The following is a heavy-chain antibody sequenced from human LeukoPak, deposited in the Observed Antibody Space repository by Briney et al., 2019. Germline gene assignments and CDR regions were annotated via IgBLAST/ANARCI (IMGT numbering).Heavy chain of an antibody. Sequence: SQTLSLTCAVSGGSISSGGYSWSWIRQPPGKGLEWIGYIYHSGSTYYNPSLKSRVTMSVDTSKNQFSLKLSSVTAADTAVYYCARLSYNWFDPWGQGTLVTVSS. CDR3: ARLSYNWFDP. V-gene: IGHV4-30-2*01. CDR1: GGSISSGGYS. CDR2: IYHSGST. J-gene: IGHJ5*02.